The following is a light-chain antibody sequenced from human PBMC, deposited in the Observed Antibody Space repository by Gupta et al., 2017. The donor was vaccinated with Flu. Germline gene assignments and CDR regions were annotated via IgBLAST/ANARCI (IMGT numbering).Light chain of an antibody. CDR3: QQYGSSPRT. V-gene: IGKV3-20*01. CDR1: QSVSSSY. Sequence: EIVLTQSPGPLSLSPGERATLPCRASQSVSSSYLAWYQQKPGQAPRLLIYSASSRATGIPDRFSGSGSGTDFTLTISRLEPEDFAVYYFQQYGSSPRTFGQGTKVEIK. J-gene: IGKJ1*01. CDR2: SAS.